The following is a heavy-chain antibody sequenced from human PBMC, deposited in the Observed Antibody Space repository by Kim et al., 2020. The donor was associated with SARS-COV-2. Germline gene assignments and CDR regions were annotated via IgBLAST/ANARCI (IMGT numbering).Heavy chain of an antibody. V-gene: IGHV4-61*01. D-gene: IGHD3-10*01. CDR2: IYYSGST. CDR1: GGSVSSGSYY. Sequence: SETLSLTCTVSGGSVSSGSYYWSWIRQPPGKGLEWIGYIYYSGSTNYNPSLKSRVTISVDTSKNQFSLKLSSVTAADTAVYYCARVPNYYGSGSYFWTPFLIDYWGQGTLVTVSS. CDR3: ARVPNYYGSGSYFWTPFLIDY. J-gene: IGHJ4*02.